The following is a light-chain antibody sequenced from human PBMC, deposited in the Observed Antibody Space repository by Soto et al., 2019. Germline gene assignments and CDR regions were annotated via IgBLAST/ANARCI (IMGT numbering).Light chain of an antibody. Sequence: DIQMTQSPSTLSASVGDRVTITCRARQSISNWLAWYKPKPGKVPRLLIYKASSLPSGSPPRFSSSESGTEFTLTISSLQPDDFATYYWQQYDCYSWTFGRGTKMEIK. CDR2: KAS. CDR1: QSISNW. CDR3: QQYDCYSWT. V-gene: IGKV1-5*03. J-gene: IGKJ1*01.